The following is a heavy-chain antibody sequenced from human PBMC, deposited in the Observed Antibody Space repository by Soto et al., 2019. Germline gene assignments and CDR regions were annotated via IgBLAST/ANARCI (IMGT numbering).Heavy chain of an antibody. CDR2: IIPILGIA. V-gene: IGHV1-69*08. CDR3: ARDRGCSSTSCYGEVDAFDI. CDR1: GGTFSSYT. Sequence: QVQLVQSGAEVKKPGSSVKVSCKASGGTFSSYTISWVRQAPGQGLEWMGRIIPILGIANYAQKFQGRVTITADKSTSTAYMELSSLRSEDTAVYYCARDRGCSSTSCYGEVDAFDIWGQGTMVTVSS. D-gene: IGHD2-2*01. J-gene: IGHJ3*02.